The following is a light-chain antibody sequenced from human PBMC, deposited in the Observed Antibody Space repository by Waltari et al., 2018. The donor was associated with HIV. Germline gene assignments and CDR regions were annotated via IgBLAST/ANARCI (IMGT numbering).Light chain of an antibody. CDR1: SSDVGGYNY. CDR3: SSYAGSDIYVV. V-gene: IGLV2-8*01. J-gene: IGLJ2*01. Sequence: QSALTQPPSASGSLGQSVTISCRGTSSDVGGYNYVSWYQQHPGKAPKLMIYEVSKRPSGVPNRFSGSKSGNTASLTVSGLQAEDEADYYCSSYAGSDIYVVFGGGTKLTVL. CDR2: EVS.